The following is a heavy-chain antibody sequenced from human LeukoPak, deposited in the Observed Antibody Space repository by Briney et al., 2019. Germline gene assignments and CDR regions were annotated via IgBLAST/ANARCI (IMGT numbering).Heavy chain of an antibody. V-gene: IGHV3-48*04. CDR3: ARAPTSFQWFGESTNAFDI. D-gene: IGHD3-10*01. Sequence: PGGSLRLSCAASGFTFSSYSMLWIRQAPGKGLEWVSYISSSGSTIYYADSVKGRFTISRDNAKNSLYLQMNSLRAEDTAVYYCARAPTSFQWFGESTNAFDIWGQGTMVTVSS. CDR2: ISSSGSTI. J-gene: IGHJ3*02. CDR1: GFTFSSYS.